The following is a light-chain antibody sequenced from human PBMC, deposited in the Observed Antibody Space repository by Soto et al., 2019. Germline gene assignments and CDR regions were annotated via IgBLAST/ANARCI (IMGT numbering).Light chain of an antibody. J-gene: IGLJ2*01. Sequence: QSALTQPPSVSGSPGQSVTISCTGTSGDVDPYNYVSWYQQHPGRAPKLVIYDVNMRPSGVPDRFSGFKSGDTSSLTISGLQAEDEADYYCCSYVGTPLVGGGTKVTVL. CDR2: DVN. CDR1: SGDVDPYNY. CDR3: CSYVGTPL. V-gene: IGLV2-11*01.